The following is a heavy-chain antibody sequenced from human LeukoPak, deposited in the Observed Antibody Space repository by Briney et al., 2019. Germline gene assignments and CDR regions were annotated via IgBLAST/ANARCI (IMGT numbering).Heavy chain of an antibody. J-gene: IGHJ5*02. Sequence: SETLSLTCTVSGGSISSYYWSWLRQPAGKGLEWIGRIYTSGSTNYNPSLKSRVTMSVDTSKNQISLKLSSVTAADTAVYYCARGDVVPAENWFDPWGQGTLVTVSS. CDR2: IYTSGST. CDR1: GGSISSYY. CDR3: ARGDVVPAENWFDP. D-gene: IGHD2-2*01. V-gene: IGHV4-4*07.